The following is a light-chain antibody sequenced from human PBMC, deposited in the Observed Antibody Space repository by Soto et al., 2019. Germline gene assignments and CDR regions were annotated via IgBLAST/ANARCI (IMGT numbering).Light chain of an antibody. CDR1: ASDVGGYSY. V-gene: IGLV2-11*01. CDR2: DVS. Sequence: QSVLAQPRSVSGSPGQSVTISCTGTASDVGGYSYVSWYQQHPGKVPKLIIYDVSKWPSGVPDRFSGSKSGNTASLIISGLQAEDEGDYYCCSYAGSYTFVFGTGTKVTVL. CDR3: CSYAGSYTFV. J-gene: IGLJ1*01.